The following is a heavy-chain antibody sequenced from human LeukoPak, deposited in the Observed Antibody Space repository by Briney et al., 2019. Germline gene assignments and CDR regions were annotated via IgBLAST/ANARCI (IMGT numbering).Heavy chain of an antibody. V-gene: IGHV4-34*01. Sequence: SETLSLTCAVYGGSFSGYYWSWIRQPPGKGLEWIGEINHSGSTNYNPSLKSRVTISVDTSKNQFSLKLSSVTAADTAVYYCARGRADTSGYYPSDAFDIWGQGTMVTVSS. CDR2: INHSGST. CDR3: ARGRADTSGYYPSDAFDI. CDR1: GGSFSGYY. D-gene: IGHD3-22*01. J-gene: IGHJ3*02.